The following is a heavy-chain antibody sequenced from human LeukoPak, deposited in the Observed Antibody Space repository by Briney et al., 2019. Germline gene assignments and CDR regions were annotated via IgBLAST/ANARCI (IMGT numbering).Heavy chain of an antibody. CDR1: GYTFTSYD. Sequence: ASVKVSCTASGYTFTSYDINWVRQATGQGLEWMGWMNPNSGNTGYAQKFQGRVTITRNTSISTAYMELSSLRSEDTAVYYCARSSGPDAFDIWGQGTMVTVSS. CDR3: ARSSGPDAFDI. CDR2: MNPNSGNT. D-gene: IGHD6-19*01. J-gene: IGHJ3*02. V-gene: IGHV1-8*03.